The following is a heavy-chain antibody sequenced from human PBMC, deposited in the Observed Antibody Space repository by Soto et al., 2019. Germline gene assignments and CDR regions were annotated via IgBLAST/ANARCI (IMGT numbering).Heavy chain of an antibody. CDR3: ARLVYDTRLNYMYFDF. V-gene: IGHV4-4*02. Sequence: SETLSLTCAVSGVSISSGNWWTWVRQTPQRGLEYIGEIFHDGTANYYPSFERRVAISVDTSKNQFSLKLASVTAADTAIYFCARLVYDTRLNYMYFDFWGQGXLVTVYS. D-gene: IGHD2-8*01. CDR1: GVSISSGNW. J-gene: IGHJ4*02. CDR2: IFHDGTA.